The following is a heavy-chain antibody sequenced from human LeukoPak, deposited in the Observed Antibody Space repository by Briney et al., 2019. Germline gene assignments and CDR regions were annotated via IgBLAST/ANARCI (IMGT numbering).Heavy chain of an antibody. CDR2: ISGDGGST. CDR3: AKTYCGGDCYSRALAFDI. D-gene: IGHD2-21*02. V-gene: IGHV3-43*02. Sequence: GGSLRLSCAASGFTFDDYAMHWVRQAPGKGLEWVSLISGDGGSTYYADSVKGRFTISRDNSKNSLYLRINSLRTEDTALYYCAKTYCGGDCYSRALAFDIWGQGTMVTVSS. J-gene: IGHJ3*02. CDR1: GFTFDDYA.